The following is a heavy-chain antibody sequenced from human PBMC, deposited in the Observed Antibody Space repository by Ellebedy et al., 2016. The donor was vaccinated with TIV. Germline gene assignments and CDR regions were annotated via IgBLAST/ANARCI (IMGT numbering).Heavy chain of an antibody. CDR3: ARDISGSYYADY. J-gene: IGHJ4*02. D-gene: IGHD1-26*01. CDR1: GFTFSNYA. V-gene: IGHV3-23*01. Sequence: GESLKISCAASGFTFSNYAMSWVRQAPGKGLEWVSDFFSYDGSTHYADSVKGRFTLSRDNSKNTLDLQMNSLRAEDTAVYYCARDISGSYYADYWGQGTLVTVSS. CDR2: FFSYDGST.